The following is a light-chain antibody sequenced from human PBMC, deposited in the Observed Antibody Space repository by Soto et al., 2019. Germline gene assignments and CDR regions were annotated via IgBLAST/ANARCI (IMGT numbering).Light chain of an antibody. J-gene: IGKJ5*01. CDR1: QSISSW. CDR2: DAS. Sequence: QIAESPSILSAXXVXXXXXXFRASQSISSWLAWYQQKPGKAPKLLIYDASNLESGVPSRFSGSGSGTDFTLTISSLEPEDFAVYYCQQRSNWPLFGQGTRLEIK. V-gene: IGKV1-5*01. CDR3: QQRSNWPL.